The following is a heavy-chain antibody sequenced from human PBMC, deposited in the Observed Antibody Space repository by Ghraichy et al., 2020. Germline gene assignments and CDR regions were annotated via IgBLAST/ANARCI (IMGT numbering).Heavy chain of an antibody. CDR2: IWYDGSNE. V-gene: IGHV3-33*01. Sequence: LSLTCAASGFSFSNYGMHWVRQAPGKGLEWVALIWYDGSNEYYADSVKGRFTISRDNSKNTLYLQMNSLRAEDTAVYFCARVGPQRRDYYDLLTGYPPTDAFDIWGQGTMVTVSS. CDR3: ARVGPQRRDYYDLLTGYPPTDAFDI. CDR1: GFSFSNYG. J-gene: IGHJ3*02. D-gene: IGHD3-9*01.